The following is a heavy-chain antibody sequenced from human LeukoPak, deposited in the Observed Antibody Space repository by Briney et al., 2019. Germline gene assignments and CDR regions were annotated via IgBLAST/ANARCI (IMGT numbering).Heavy chain of an antibody. Sequence: SETLSLTCTVSGGSIGGYYWTWIRQPAGKRLECIGRIYGSGDANYNPSLKSRVTMSLGTSKTHFSLKLSSVTAADTAVYYCARSSSAHYYDSSGYLPSHFDYWGQGTLVTVSS. V-gene: IGHV4-4*07. CDR3: ARSSSAHYYDSSGYLPSHFDY. CDR1: GGSIGGYY. D-gene: IGHD3-22*01. CDR2: IYGSGDA. J-gene: IGHJ4*02.